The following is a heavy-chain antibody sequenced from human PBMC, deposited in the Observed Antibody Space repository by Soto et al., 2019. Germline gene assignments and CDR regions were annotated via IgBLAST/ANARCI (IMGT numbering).Heavy chain of an antibody. CDR2: IKRKSDGGTT. D-gene: IGHD6-19*01. J-gene: IGHJ4*02. CDR1: GLIVNDAW. V-gene: IGHV3-15*07. CDR3: TADLPGKAVGGY. Sequence: DVQLVESGGDLVKPGGSLRLSCAASGLIVNDAWMNWVRQAPGKGLEWVGRIKRKSDGGTTDYAAPVKGRVTISCDGSKNTLNLQMNTLEIEDTAVYYCTADLPGKAVGGYWGQGTLVTVSS.